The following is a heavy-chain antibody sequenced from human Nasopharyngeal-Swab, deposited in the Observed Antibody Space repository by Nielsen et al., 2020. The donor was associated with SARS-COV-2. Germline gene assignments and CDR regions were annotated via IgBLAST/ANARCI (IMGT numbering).Heavy chain of an antibody. CDR1: DDSIRSSSCS. V-gene: IGHV4-39*01. J-gene: IGHJ4*02. Sequence: AETLSLTCTVSDDSIRSSSCSWGWIRQPPGKGLEWIAQIYPSGSTNYNPSLRSRVTISIDTSKNQFSLKLHSVTAADTAVYYCERLDSRSSGDYWGQGSLFTVSS. CDR3: ERLDSRSSGDY. D-gene: IGHD6-6*01. CDR2: IYPSGST.